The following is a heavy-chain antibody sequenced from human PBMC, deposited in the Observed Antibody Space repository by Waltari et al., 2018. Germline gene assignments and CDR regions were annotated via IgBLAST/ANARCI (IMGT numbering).Heavy chain of an antibody. J-gene: IGHJ4*02. Sequence: VQLVQSGAEVKKPGESLKISCKASGYTFTSYGISWVRQAPGQGLEWMGWISAYNGNTNYAQKLQGRVTMTTDTSTSTAYMELRSLRSDDTAVYYCAREAPPYYDILTGYSDYWGQGTLVTVSS. V-gene: IGHV1-18*01. CDR1: GYTFTSYG. D-gene: IGHD3-9*01. CDR2: ISAYNGNT. CDR3: AREAPPYYDILTGYSDY.